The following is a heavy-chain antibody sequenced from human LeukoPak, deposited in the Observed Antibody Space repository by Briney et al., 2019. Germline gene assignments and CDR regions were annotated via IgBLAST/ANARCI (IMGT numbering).Heavy chain of an antibody. Sequence: GGSLRLSCAASGFTFSSYWMSWVRQAPGKGLEWVANIKQDGSEKYYVDSVKGRFTISRDNAKNSLYLQMNSLRAEDTAVYYCARCPDSWSGYADYWGQGTLVTVSS. D-gene: IGHD3-3*01. CDR1: GFTFSSYW. J-gene: IGHJ4*02. CDR3: ARCPDSWSGYADY. V-gene: IGHV3-7*01. CDR2: IKQDGSEK.